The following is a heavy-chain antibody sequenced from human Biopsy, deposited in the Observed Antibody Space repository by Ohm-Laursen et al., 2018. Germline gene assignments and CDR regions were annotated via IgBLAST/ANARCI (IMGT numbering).Heavy chain of an antibody. CDR1: GFTFRTYG. J-gene: IGHJ6*02. V-gene: IGHV3-30*18. D-gene: IGHD5/OR15-5a*01. Sequence: SLRLSCTASGFTFRTYGMHWVRLAPGKGLEWVAVISYDQITKHYADSVRGRFTISRDNSKNTLYLQVNSLRAEDTAVYYCAKDLSVYYYYGIDVWGQGTTVTVSS. CDR3: AKDLSVYYYYGIDV. CDR2: ISYDQITK.